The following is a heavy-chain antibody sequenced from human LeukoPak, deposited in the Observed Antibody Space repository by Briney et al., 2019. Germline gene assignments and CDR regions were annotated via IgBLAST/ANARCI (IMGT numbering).Heavy chain of an antibody. CDR1: GIIVSSNY. D-gene: IGHD6-19*01. J-gene: IGHJ4*02. CDR2: IYSGGTT. Sequence: GGSLRLSCAASGIIVSSNYMSWVRQAPGKGLEWVSVIYSGGTTYYADSVKGRFTISRDNYKNTLYPQMNSLRAEDTAVYYCARVSSDSSGWYEFDYWGQGTLVTVSS. CDR3: ARVSSDSSGWYEFDY. V-gene: IGHV3-53*01.